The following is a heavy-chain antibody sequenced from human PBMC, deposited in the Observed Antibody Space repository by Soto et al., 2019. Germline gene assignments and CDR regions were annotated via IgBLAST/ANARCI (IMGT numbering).Heavy chain of an antibody. CDR2: LHHDGTT. CDR1: GGPITTTTW. Sequence: QVQLQESGPGLVKPSETLSLTCAVSGGPITTTTWWAWVRLPPGKGLEWIGELHHDGTTNYNPSLESRVTMSLDKSTSHFSLKLTSVTGADTAIYYCATQTISYTWGVWGRGTTVTVSS. D-gene: IGHD3-16*01. V-gene: IGHV4-4*02. CDR3: ATQTISYTWGV. J-gene: IGHJ6*02.